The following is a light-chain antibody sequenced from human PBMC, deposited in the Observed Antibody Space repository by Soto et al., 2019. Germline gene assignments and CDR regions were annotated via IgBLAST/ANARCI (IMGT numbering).Light chain of an antibody. V-gene: IGLV2-14*02. Sequence: LTQPASVSGSPGQSITISCTGTSSDVGSYNLVSWYQQHPGKAPKLMIYEGSKRPSGVSNRFSGSKSGNTASLTISGFQAEDEAEYYCSSYASSSALVFGTGTKVTV. J-gene: IGLJ1*01. CDR1: SSDVGSYNL. CDR2: EGS. CDR3: SSYASSSALV.